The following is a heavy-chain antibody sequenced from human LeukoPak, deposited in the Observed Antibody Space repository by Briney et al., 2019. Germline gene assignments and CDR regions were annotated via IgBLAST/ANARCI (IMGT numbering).Heavy chain of an antibody. D-gene: IGHD6-13*01. V-gene: IGHV3-66*01. CDR1: GISPSYNY. Sequence: TGVPQRLSWGPWGISPSYNYERGPRKPREGVVERVTFFYRGGSTYHADSVKGRFTISRDNSKNTLYLQMNRLRAEDTAVYYCARGEDEQHYYYYYMDVWGKGTTVTVSS. J-gene: IGHJ6*03. CDR2: FYRGGST. CDR3: ARGEDEQHYYYYYMDV.